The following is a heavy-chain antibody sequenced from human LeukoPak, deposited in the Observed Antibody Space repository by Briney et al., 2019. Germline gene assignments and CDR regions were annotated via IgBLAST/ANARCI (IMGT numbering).Heavy chain of an antibody. Sequence: GGSLRLSCAASGFTFSDYYMSWIRQAPGKGLEWVSYISSSGSTTYYTDSVKGRFTISRDNSKNTLYLQMNSLRAEDTAIYYCAKTPGYYDSSGYPTYYFDYWGQGTLVTVSS. V-gene: IGHV3-11*01. J-gene: IGHJ4*02. CDR3: AKTPGYYDSSGYPTYYFDY. CDR2: ISSSGSTT. D-gene: IGHD3-22*01. CDR1: GFTFSDYY.